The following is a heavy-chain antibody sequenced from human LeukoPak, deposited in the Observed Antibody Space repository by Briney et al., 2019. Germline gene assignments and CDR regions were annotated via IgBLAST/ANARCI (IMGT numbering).Heavy chain of an antibody. V-gene: IGHV3-48*04. CDR3: ARGVVTPFGYYYYYMDV. D-gene: IGHD4-23*01. CDR2: ISSSSSTI. Sequence: GGSLRLSCAASGFTFSSYSMNWVRQAPGKGLEWVSYISSSSSTIYYADYVKGRFTISKDHAKNSMYLQMNSLRAEDTAVYYCARGVVTPFGYYYYYMDVWGKGTTVTVSS. CDR1: GFTFSSYS. J-gene: IGHJ6*03.